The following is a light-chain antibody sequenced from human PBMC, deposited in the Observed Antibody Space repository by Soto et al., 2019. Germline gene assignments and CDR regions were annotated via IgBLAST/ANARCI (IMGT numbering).Light chain of an antibody. J-gene: IGKJ2*01. CDR2: GPS. CDR3: QQYGSSPYT. Sequence: EIVLTQSPGTLSLSPGERATLSCRASQSVSRSYLAWYQQKPGQAPRLLIYGPSSRATGIPDRFSGSGSGTDFTLTISRLEPEDFAVYYCQQYGSSPYTFGQGTKLEIK. CDR1: QSVSRSY. V-gene: IGKV3-20*01.